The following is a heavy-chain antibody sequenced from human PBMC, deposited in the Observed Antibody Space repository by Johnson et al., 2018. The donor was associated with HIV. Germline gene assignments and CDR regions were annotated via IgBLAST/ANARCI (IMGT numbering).Heavy chain of an antibody. J-gene: IGHJ3*02. D-gene: IGHD3-9*01. CDR3: ARGKTGYDAFDI. CDR1: GFTFSSYA. CDR2: ISGSGGST. V-gene: IGHV3-23*04. Sequence: VQLVESGGGLVQPGGSLRLSCAASGFTFSSYAMSWVRQAPGKGLEWVSAISGSGGSTYYADSVKGRFTISRDNSKNSLYLHMNSLRAEDTAVYYCARGKTGYDAFDIWGQGTMVTVSS.